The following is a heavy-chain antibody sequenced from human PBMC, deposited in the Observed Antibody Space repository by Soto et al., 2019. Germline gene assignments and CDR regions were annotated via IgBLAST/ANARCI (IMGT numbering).Heavy chain of an antibody. V-gene: IGHV1-24*01. CDR3: AKDRGGGDIVQYNYYYGLDV. Sequence: QVQLVQSGAEVQKPGASVKVSCKVSGYTLTELSMHWVRQAPGKGLEWMGSFDPEDGETIYAQKFQGRVTMTEDTSTDTAYMELSNLRSEDTAVYYCAKDRGGGDIVQYNYYYGLDVWGQGTTVTVSS. J-gene: IGHJ6*02. CDR1: GYTLTELS. D-gene: IGHD3-16*02. CDR2: FDPEDGET.